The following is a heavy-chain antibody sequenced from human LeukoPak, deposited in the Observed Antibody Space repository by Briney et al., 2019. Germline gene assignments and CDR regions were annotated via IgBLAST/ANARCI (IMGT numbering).Heavy chain of an antibody. Sequence: GGSLRLSCAPSGFTFSNYGIHWVRQAPGKGLEWVAVIWYDGSNKFYADSVKGRFTISRDNSKNTLYLQMNSLRAEDTAVYYCARDRAAADLDYWGQGTLVTVSS. CDR3: ARDRAAADLDY. J-gene: IGHJ4*02. CDR2: IWYDGSNK. CDR1: GFTFSNYG. V-gene: IGHV3-33*01. D-gene: IGHD6-13*01.